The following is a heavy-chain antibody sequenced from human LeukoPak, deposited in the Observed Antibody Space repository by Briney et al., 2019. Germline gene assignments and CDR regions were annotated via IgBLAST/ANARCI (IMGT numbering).Heavy chain of an antibody. CDR3: ARLYGDYGGDWTSYYLYGFDV. Sequence: GASVKVSCKASGYTFISHEINWVRQAPGQGLEWMGWMNPNSGLTGYEQKFQGLLTLTSNNSINTAYMELSGLGSEDTAVYYCARLYGDYGGDWTSYYLYGFDVWGQGTAVTVSS. CDR2: MNPNSGLT. CDR1: GYTFISHE. D-gene: IGHD4-17*01. J-gene: IGHJ6*02. V-gene: IGHV1-8*01.